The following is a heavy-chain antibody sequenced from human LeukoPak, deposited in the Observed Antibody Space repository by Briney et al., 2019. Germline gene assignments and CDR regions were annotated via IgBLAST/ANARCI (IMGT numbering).Heavy chain of an antibody. CDR1: GGSFSGYY. V-gene: IGHV4-34*01. Sequence: PSETLPLTCAVYGGSFSGYYCSWIRQPPGKGLEWIGEIHHSGSTNYNPSLKSRVTISVDTSKNQFSLKLSSVTAADTAVYYCSRNSWNAQDWGQGTLVTVSS. CDR2: IHHSGST. D-gene: IGHD1-1*01. J-gene: IGHJ4*02. CDR3: SRNSWNAQD.